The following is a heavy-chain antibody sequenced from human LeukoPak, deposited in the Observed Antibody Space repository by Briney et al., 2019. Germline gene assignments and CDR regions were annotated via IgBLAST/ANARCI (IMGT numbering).Heavy chain of an antibody. CDR3: ARERYSNPSLVRNYMDV. V-gene: IGHV3-11*04. Sequence: GGSLRLSCAASGFTFSDDYMTWIRQAPGKGLEWVYADFVRGRFTISRDNAKKSLYLQMNSLRAEDTAVYYCARERYSNPSLVRNYMDVWGKGTTVTISS. D-gene: IGHD6-13*01. CDR1: GFTFSDDY. J-gene: IGHJ6*03.